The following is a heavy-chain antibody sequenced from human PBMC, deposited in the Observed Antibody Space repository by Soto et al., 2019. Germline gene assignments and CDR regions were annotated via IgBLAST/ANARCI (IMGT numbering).Heavy chain of an antibody. CDR3: ARAVRGNYYYYMDG. CDR1: GYTFTSYD. D-gene: IGHD3-10*01. Sequence: ASVKVSCKASGYTFTSYDINWVRQAPGQGLEWMGWMNPNSGNTGYAQKFQGRVTMTRNTSISTAYMELSSLRSEDTAVYYCARAVRGNYYYYMDGWGKGTTVTVSS. J-gene: IGHJ6*03. V-gene: IGHV1-8*01. CDR2: MNPNSGNT.